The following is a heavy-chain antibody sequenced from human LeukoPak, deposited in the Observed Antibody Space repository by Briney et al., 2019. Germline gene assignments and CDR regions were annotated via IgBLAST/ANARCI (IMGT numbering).Heavy chain of an antibody. J-gene: IGHJ4*02. CDR2: IKQDGGEI. CDR1: GFTFSSYW. Sequence: PGGSLRLSCAASGFTFSSYWMSWDRQAPGKGPEWVANIKQDGGEIYYVDSVKGRFTISRDNAKNSVYLQMNSLRADDTAVYYCARDKVVGATVLDYWGQGTLVTVSS. CDR3: ARDKVVGATVLDY. V-gene: IGHV3-7*05. D-gene: IGHD1-26*01.